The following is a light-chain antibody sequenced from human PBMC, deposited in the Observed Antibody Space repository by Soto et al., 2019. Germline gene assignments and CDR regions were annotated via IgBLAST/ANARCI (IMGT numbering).Light chain of an antibody. CDR3: QQYNSYSRT. V-gene: IGKV1-5*03. CDR2: KAS. CDR1: QSISSW. Sequence: DIHMTQSPSTLSASVGDRVTITCRASQSISSWLAWYQQKPGKAPKVLIYKASGLQSGVPSRFSGSGSGTEFTLTISSLQPADFATYYCQQYNSYSRTFGQGTKLEIK. J-gene: IGKJ2*01.